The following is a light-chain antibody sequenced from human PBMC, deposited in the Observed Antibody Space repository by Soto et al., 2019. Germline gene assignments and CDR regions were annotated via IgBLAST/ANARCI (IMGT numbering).Light chain of an antibody. CDR2: GAS. CDR1: QSVSSSY. J-gene: IGKJ1*01. Sequence: EIVWTQPPGTLSLSPGERATLSCRASQSVSSSYLAWYQQKPGQAPRLLIYGASSRATGIPARFSGRRSGTEFTLTISSPQSEDFAVYYCQQYNYWPRTFGQGTKVDIK. V-gene: IGKV3-20*01. CDR3: QQYNYWPRT.